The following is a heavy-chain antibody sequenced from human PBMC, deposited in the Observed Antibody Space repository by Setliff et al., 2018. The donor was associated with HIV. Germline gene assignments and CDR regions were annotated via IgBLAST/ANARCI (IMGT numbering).Heavy chain of an antibody. J-gene: IGHJ6*03. D-gene: IGHD3-10*01. CDR3: ARREGRFGEASMDV. V-gene: IGHV5-51*01. CDR2: IYPGDSDT. CDR1: GYSFTNYW. Sequence: PGESLKISCTASGYSFTNYWIGWVRQMPGKGLEWIGVIYPGDSDTRYSPSFQGKVTISADKSISTAYLQWSSLKASDTAMYYCARREGRFGEASMDVWGKGTTVTVSS.